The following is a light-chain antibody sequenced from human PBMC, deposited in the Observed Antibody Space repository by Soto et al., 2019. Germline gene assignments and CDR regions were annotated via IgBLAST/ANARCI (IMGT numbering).Light chain of an antibody. CDR3: CSYAGSYYYV. V-gene: IGLV2-11*01. CDR2: DVS. J-gene: IGLJ1*01. CDR1: SSDVGGFDY. Sequence: QSVLTQPRSGSGSPGQSVTISCTGTSSDVGGFDYVSWYQQLPGKAPKLMIYDVSQRPSGVPDRFSGSKSGNTASLTISGLQADDEADYYCCSYAGSYYYVFGTGTKVIVL.